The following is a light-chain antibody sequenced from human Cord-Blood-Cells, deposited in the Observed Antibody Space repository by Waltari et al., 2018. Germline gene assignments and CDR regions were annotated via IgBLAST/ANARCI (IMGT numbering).Light chain of an antibody. CDR3: SSYTSSSTPYV. V-gene: IGLV2-14*01. J-gene: IGLJ1*01. CDR2: EVS. Sequence: QSALTQPASVSGSPGQSITISCTGTSSDVGGYNYVSWSQQHPGKAPKLMIFEVSNRPAGVSNRFSGSKSGNAASLTIAVLQAEDEADYYCSSYTSSSTPYVFGTGTKVTVL. CDR1: SSDVGGYNY.